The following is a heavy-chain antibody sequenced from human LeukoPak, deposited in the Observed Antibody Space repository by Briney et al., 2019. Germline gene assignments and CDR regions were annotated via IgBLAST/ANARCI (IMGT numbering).Heavy chain of an antibody. J-gene: IGHJ4*02. CDR2: ISYDGSNK. CDR3: ARSYSTYVPPFDY. CDR1: GFTFSSYG. D-gene: IGHD6-13*01. V-gene: IGHV3-30*03. Sequence: QPGRSLRLSCAASGFTFSSYGMHWVRQAPGKGLEWVAVISYDGSNKYYADSVKGRFTISRDNSKNTLYLQMNSLRAEDTAVYYCARSYSTYVPPFDYWGQGTLVTVSS.